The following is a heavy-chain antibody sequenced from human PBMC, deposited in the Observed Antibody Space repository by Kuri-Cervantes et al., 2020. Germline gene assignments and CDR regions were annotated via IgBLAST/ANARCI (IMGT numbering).Heavy chain of an antibody. CDR2: ISYDGSNK. J-gene: IGHJ2*01. D-gene: IGHD1-26*01. V-gene: IGHV3-30-3*01. CDR1: GFTFSSYA. CDR3: AKGTASGNFDL. Sequence: AGSLRPSCAVSGFTFSSYAMHWVRQAPGKGLEWVAVISYDGSNKYYADSVKGRFTISRDNSKNTLYLQMNRLRAEDTAVYYCAKGTASGNFDLWGRGTLVTVSS.